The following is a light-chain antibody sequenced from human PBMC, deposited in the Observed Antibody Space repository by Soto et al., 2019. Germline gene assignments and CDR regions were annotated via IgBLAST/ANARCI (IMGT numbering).Light chain of an antibody. CDR2: AAS. CDR3: QQSYSTPPI. CDR1: QSISNY. V-gene: IGKV1-39*01. J-gene: IGKJ3*01. Sequence: DIQRTQSPSSLSESVGDRVTITCRASQSISNYLNWYQQKPGIAPKLLIYAASSLQRGVPPRFSGSGSGTDFTLTISSLRPEDFATYYCQQSYSTPPIFGPGTKVDIK.